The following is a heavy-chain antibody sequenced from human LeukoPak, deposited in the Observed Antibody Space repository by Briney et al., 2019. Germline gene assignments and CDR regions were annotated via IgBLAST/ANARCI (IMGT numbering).Heavy chain of an antibody. CDR2: INPKTGDT. V-gene: IGHV1-2*02. Sequence: ASVKVSCKASGYIFTDYYIHWMRQAPGQGLEWMGWINPKTGDTNYAQKFQGRVTMTRDTSISTVYMELSRLRSDDTAVYYCARASGSYWWFDSWGQETLVTVSS. CDR1: GYIFTDYY. CDR3: ARASGSYWWFDS. D-gene: IGHD1-26*01. J-gene: IGHJ5*01.